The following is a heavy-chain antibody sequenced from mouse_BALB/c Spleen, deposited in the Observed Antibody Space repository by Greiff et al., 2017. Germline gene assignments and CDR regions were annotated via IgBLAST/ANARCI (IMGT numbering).Heavy chain of an antibody. CDR3: AKLGRWAMDY. D-gene: IGHD4-1*01. V-gene: IGHV1-87*01. CDR2: IYPGDGDT. CDR1: GYTFTSYW. Sequence: QVQLKESGAELARPGASVKLSCKASGYTFTSYWMQWVKQRPGQGLEWIGAIYPGDGDTRYTQKFKGKATLTADKSSSTAYMQLSSLASEDSAVYYCAKLGRWAMDYWGQGTSVTVSS. J-gene: IGHJ4*01.